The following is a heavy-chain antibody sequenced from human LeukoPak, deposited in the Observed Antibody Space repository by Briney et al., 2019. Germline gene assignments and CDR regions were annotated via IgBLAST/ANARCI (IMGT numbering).Heavy chain of an antibody. CDR3: ARGSYDYVWGGYRYTGTNWFDP. V-gene: IGHV4-34*01. J-gene: IGHJ5*02. CDR2: INHSGST. Sequence: SETLSLTCAVYGGSFSGYYWSWIRQPPGKGLEWIGEINHSGSTNYNPPLKSRVTVSVDTSKNQFSLKLSSVTAADTAVYYCARGSYDYVWGGYRYTGTNWFDPWGQGTLVTVSS. CDR1: GGSFSGYY. D-gene: IGHD3-16*02.